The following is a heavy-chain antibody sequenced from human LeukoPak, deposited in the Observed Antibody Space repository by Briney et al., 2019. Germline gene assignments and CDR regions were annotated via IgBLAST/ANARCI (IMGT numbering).Heavy chain of an antibody. V-gene: IGHV3-30*18. J-gene: IGHJ4*02. CDR2: ISYDGSNK. CDR3: AKERAAALDY. D-gene: IGHD6-13*01. Sequence: GRSLRLSCAASGFTFSSYGMPWVRQAPGKGLEWVAVISYDGSNKYYADSVKGRFTISRDNSKNTLYLQMNSLRAEDTAVYYCAKERAAALDYWGQGTLVTVSS. CDR1: GFTFSSYG.